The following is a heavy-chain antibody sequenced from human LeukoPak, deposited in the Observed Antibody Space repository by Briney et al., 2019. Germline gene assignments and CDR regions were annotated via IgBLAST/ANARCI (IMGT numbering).Heavy chain of an antibody. Sequence: GESLKISCKGSGYRFNTYWIAWVRQMPGRGLEVMGIVYPGDSDTRYSPSFQGQVTISVDKSISTAYLQWSSLKASDTAMYYCATIVGVVNAFDFWGQGTLVTVSS. CDR3: ATIVGVVNAFDF. V-gene: IGHV5-51*01. J-gene: IGHJ3*01. CDR2: VYPGDSDT. CDR1: GYRFNTYW. D-gene: IGHD1-26*01.